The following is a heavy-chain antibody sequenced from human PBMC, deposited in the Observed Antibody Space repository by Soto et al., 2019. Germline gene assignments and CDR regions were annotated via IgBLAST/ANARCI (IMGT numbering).Heavy chain of an antibody. V-gene: IGHV1-69*13. D-gene: IGHD1-1*01. CDR3: ATGSFTSTGGRIGYHYNAMDV. CDR1: GGTFSSHS. CDR2: IIPIFGPA. Sequence: GASVKVSCKSSGGTFSSHSINWVRQAPGQGLEWMGGIIPIFGPANFAKKFQGRVTITADESTTTAYMELSSLTSEDTAVYYCATGSFTSTGGRIGYHYNAMDVWGQGTRSPSP. J-gene: IGHJ6*02.